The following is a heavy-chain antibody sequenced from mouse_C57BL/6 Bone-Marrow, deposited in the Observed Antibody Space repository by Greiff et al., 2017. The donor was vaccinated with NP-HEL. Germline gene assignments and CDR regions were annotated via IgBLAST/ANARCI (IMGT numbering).Heavy chain of an antibody. CDR2: ISSGGDYI. CDR3: TRVFWSYGSSHWYFDV. D-gene: IGHD1-1*01. V-gene: IGHV5-9-1*02. CDR1: GFTFSSYA. J-gene: IGHJ1*03. Sequence: EVKLMESGEGLVKPGGSLKLSCAASGFTFSSYAVSWVRQTPEKRLEWVAYISSGGDYIYYADTVKGRFTISRDNARNTLYLQMSSLKSEDTAMYYCTRVFWSYGSSHWYFDVWGTGTTVTVSS.